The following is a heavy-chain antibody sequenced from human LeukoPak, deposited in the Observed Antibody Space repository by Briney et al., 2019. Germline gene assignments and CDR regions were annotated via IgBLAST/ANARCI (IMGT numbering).Heavy chain of an antibody. CDR2: IYYSGST. V-gene: IGHV4-39*01. CDR3: ARHLSAAATWWFDP. Sequence: PSETLSLTCTVSGGSISSSYSYWGWIRQPPGKGLEWIGNIYYSGSTYYNPSLKSRVTISVDTSKNQFSLKLSSVTAADTAVYYCARHLSAAATWWFDPWGQGTLVTVSS. CDR1: GGSISSSYSY. J-gene: IGHJ5*02. D-gene: IGHD2-2*01.